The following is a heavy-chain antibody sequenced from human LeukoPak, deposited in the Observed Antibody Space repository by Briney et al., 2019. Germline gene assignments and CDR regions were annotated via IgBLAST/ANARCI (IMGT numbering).Heavy chain of an antibody. Sequence: SETLSLTCTVSNGPINTYQWSWIRQPPGKGLEWIGNIHYSGSANYNPSLKSRVIISVDTSKNQFSLKMSSVTAADTAVYYCDSRNPDYYYNYMDVWGKGTTVTVSS. J-gene: IGHJ6*03. CDR3: DSRNPDYYYNYMDV. D-gene: IGHD6-13*01. V-gene: IGHV4-59*12. CDR1: NGPINTYQ. CDR2: IHYSGSA.